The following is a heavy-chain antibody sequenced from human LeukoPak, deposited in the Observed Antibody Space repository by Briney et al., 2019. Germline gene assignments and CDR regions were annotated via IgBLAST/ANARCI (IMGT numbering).Heavy chain of an antibody. CDR2: IYYSGST. CDR3: ARVNREYYSDTSGYYFP. D-gene: IGHD3-22*01. J-gene: IGHJ5*02. Sequence: PSETLSLTCTVSGGSVSSGSYYWSWIRQPPGKGLEWIGYIYYSGSTNYNPSLKSRVTISVDTSKNQFSLKLSSVTAADTAVYYCARVNREYYSDTSGYYFPWGQGTLVTVSS. V-gene: IGHV4-61*01. CDR1: GGSVSSGSYY.